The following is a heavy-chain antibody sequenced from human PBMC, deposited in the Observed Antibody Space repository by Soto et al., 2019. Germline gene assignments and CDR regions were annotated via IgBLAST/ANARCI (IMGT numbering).Heavy chain of an antibody. Sequence: ASVKVSCKASGYTFTGYYMHWVRQAPGQGLEWMGWINPNSGGTNYAQKFQGRVTMTRDTSISTAYMELSRLRSGDTAVYYCARGSHYYDSGDFDYWGQGTLVTVSS. CDR2: INPNSGGT. V-gene: IGHV1-2*02. J-gene: IGHJ4*02. D-gene: IGHD3-22*01. CDR3: ARGSHYYDSGDFDY. CDR1: GYTFTGYY.